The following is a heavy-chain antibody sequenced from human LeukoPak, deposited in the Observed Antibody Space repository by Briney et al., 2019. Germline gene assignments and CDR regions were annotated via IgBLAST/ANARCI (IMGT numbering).Heavy chain of an antibody. CDR3: ARAGYYDFWSGQYYFDY. J-gene: IGHJ4*02. D-gene: IGHD3-3*01. CDR2: IIPIFGTA. Sequence: EASVKVPCKASGGTFSSYAISWVRQAPGQGLEWMGGIIPIFGTANYAQKFQGRVTITADESTSTAYMELSSLRSEDTAVYYCARAGYYDFWSGQYYFDYWGQGTLVTVSS. CDR1: GGTFSSYA. V-gene: IGHV1-69*01.